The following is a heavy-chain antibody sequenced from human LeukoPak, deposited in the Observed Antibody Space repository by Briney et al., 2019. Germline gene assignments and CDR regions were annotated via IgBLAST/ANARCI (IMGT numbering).Heavy chain of an antibody. V-gene: IGHV3-53*01. J-gene: IGHJ6*02. D-gene: IGHD7-27*01. CDR2: IYSGGST. CDR3: ASSGQYNNNWGGGPGYYYGMDV. Sequence: ETLSLTCAVSGGSISSSNWWSWVRQAPGKGLEWVSVIYSGGSTYYADSVKGRFTISRDNSKNTLYLQINSLRAEDTAVYYCASSGQYNNNWGGGPGYYYGMDVWGQGTTVTVSS. CDR1: GGSISSSNW.